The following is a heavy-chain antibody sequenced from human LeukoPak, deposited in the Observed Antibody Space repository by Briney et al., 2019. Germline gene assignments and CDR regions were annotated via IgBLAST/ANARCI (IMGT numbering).Heavy chain of an antibody. CDR2: IWYDGSNE. Sequence: PGRSLRLSCAASGFTFSSYGIHWVRQAPGKGLEWVAVIWYDGSNEYYADSVKGRFTISGDNSKNTLYVQMNSLRAEDTAVYYCARDQTTSYCSGGSCYEWDYWGQGTLVTVSS. CDR3: ARDQTTSYCSGGSCYEWDY. D-gene: IGHD2-15*01. J-gene: IGHJ4*02. CDR1: GFTFSSYG. V-gene: IGHV3-33*01.